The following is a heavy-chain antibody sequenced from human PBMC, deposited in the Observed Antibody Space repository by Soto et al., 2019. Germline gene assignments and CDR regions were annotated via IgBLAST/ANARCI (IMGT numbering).Heavy chain of an antibody. V-gene: IGHV5-51*01. J-gene: IGHJ5*02. CDR2: IYPGDSDT. CDR3: PRHGEDWQTELRINWFDP. CDR1: GYNFPDYW. D-gene: IGHD3-10*01. Sequence: GESLKISCKGRGYNFPDYWSAWVRQMPGKGLEYMGIIYPGDSDTRYSPSFQVQVINSADKSISTAYLEWNSLEASDTAMYYCPRHGEDWQTELRINWFDPWGQGTLVAVST.